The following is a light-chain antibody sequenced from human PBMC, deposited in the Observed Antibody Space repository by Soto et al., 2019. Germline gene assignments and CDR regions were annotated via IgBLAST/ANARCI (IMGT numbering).Light chain of an antibody. CDR1: SSNIGSNA. CDR2: SSN. V-gene: IGLV1-44*01. J-gene: IGLJ2*01. Sequence: QSVLTQPPSVSGTPGQRVIISCSRSSSNIGSNAVNWYQQLPGTAPKLLMASSNQRPSGVPDRFSGPKSGTSASLAISGLQSEDEADYYCATWDDSLNGVVFGGGTKLTVL. CDR3: ATWDDSLNGVV.